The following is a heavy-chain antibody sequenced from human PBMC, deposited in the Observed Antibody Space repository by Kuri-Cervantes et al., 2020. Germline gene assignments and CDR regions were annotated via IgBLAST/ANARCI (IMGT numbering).Heavy chain of an antibody. V-gene: IGHV3-33*01. Sequence: GGSLRLSCAASGFTFSSYGMHWVRQAPGKGLEWVAVIWYDGSNKYCADSVKGRFTISRDNSKNTLYLQMNSLRTEDTAVYYCARGAGRYCSGGSCYYFDYWGQGTLVTVSS. D-gene: IGHD2-15*01. CDR1: GFTFSSYG. CDR3: ARGAGRYCSGGSCYYFDY. CDR2: IWYDGSNK. J-gene: IGHJ4*02.